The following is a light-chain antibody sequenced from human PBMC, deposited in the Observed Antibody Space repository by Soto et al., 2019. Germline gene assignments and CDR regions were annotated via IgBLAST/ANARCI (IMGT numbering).Light chain of an antibody. J-gene: IGKJ1*01. Sequence: DIQMTQSPPSLSASVGDRVTITCRASQGIGNYLAWYQQKQGKVPKLLIYGASTLQSGVPSRFSGSGSGTDFTLTISSLRPEDVATYYCQKYDRAPRTFGPGTRVEIK. V-gene: IGKV1-27*01. CDR1: QGIGNY. CDR3: QKYDRAPRT. CDR2: GAS.